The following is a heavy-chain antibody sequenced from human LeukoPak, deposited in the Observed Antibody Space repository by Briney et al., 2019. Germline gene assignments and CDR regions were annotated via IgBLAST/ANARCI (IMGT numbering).Heavy chain of an antibody. V-gene: IGHV1-18*01. CDR3: ARDQAAVGTGIDY. CDR1: GYTFTTYG. CDR2: INTDTGNT. D-gene: IGHD6-13*01. Sequence: ASVKVSCKASGYTFTTYGINWVRLAPGQGLEWMGWINTDTGNTYYAQKFQGRVTMTSDTSTSTVYMELSSLRSEDTAIYYCARDQAAVGTGIDYWGQGTLVTVSS. J-gene: IGHJ4*02.